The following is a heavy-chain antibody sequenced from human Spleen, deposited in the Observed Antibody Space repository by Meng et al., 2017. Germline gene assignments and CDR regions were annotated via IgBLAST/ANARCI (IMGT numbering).Heavy chain of an antibody. CDR3: ARSPTARGDAFDI. Sequence: VQMVESGGGLVKPGGSLRLSCAASRFSFSNAGVRRFRQAPGKGLEWVAVISYDGSNKYYADSVKGRFTISRDNSKNTLYLQMNSLRAEDTAVYYCARSPTARGDAFDIWGQGTMVTVSS. V-gene: IGHV3-30-3*01. CDR1: RFSFSNAG. J-gene: IGHJ3*02. CDR2: ISYDGSNK.